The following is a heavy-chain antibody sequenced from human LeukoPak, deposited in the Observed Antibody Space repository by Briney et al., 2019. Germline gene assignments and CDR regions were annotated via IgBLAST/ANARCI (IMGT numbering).Heavy chain of an antibody. V-gene: IGHV4-59*01. CDR1: GGSISSYY. J-gene: IGHJ5*02. CDR3: ARVRLGELSLYTNWFDP. CDR2: IYYSGST. D-gene: IGHD3-16*02. Sequence: SETLSLTCTVSGGSISSYYWSWIRQPPGKGLEWIGYIYYSGSTNYNPSLKSRVTLSVDTSKNQFSLKLSSVTAADTAVYYCARVRLGELSLYTNWFDPWGQGTLVTVSS.